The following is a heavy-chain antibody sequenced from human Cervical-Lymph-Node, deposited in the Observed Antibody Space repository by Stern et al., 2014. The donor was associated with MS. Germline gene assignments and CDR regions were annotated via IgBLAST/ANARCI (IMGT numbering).Heavy chain of an antibody. V-gene: IGHV3-74*01. CDR1: GFALSSSW. CDR3: VRRAVRSYYYAMDV. D-gene: IGHD3-16*01. J-gene: IGHJ6*02. Sequence: EVQLVESGGGSVQPGGSLRLSCAASGFALSSSWMHWVRQGPGKGLGWVSRINSDGSSSSYADPVKGRFTISRDNAKNTLYLQMNSLRADDTAVYYCVRRAVRSYYYAMDVWGQGTTVTVSS. CDR2: INSDGSSS.